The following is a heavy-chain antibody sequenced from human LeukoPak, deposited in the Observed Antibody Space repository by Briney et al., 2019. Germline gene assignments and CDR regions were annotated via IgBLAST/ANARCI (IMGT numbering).Heavy chain of an antibody. Sequence: ASVKVSCKVSGYTLTELPMHWVRQAPGKGLEWMGGFDPEDGETIYAQKFQGRVTMTEDTSTDTAYMELSSLRSEDTAVYYCATPIVGAPWGDPLWYYFDYWGQGTLVTVSS. CDR2: FDPEDGET. J-gene: IGHJ4*02. CDR1: GYTLTELP. D-gene: IGHD1-26*01. V-gene: IGHV1-24*01. CDR3: ATPIVGAPWGDPLWYYFDY.